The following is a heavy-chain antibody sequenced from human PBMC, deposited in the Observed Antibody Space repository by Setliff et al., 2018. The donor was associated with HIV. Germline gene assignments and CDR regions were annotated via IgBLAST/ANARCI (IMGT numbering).Heavy chain of an antibody. V-gene: IGHV1-46*01. CDR3: ARGFCSTSCNTLGAFDI. J-gene: IGHJ3*02. D-gene: IGHD2-2*01. Sequence: ASVKVSCKASGYTFTSYYMHWVRQAPGQGLEWMGIINPSGGSTSYAQKFQGRVTMTRDTSTSTVYMELSSLRSEDTAVYYCARGFCSTSCNTLGAFDIWGQGTMVTVS. CDR1: GYTFTSYY. CDR2: INPSGGST.